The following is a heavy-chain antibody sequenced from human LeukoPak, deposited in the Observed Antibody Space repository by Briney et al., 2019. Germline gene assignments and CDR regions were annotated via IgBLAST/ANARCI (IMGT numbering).Heavy chain of an antibody. CDR2: IYHSGST. CDR1: GYSISSGYY. V-gene: IGHV4-38-2*01. Sequence: SETLSLTCAVSGYSISSGYYWGWIRQPPGKGLESIGSIYHSGSTYYNPSLKSRVTISVYTSKNQFSLKLSSVTAADTAVYYCARPGYCGSTSCIEYFQHWGQGTLVTVSS. CDR3: ARPGYCGSTSCIEYFQH. J-gene: IGHJ1*01. D-gene: IGHD2-2*01.